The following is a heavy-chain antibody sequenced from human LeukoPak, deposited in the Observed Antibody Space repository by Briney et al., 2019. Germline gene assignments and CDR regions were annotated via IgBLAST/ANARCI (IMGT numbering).Heavy chain of an antibody. CDR3: ARDRLTMVRGVIIEGDWFDP. CDR1: GFTFSSYG. V-gene: IGHV3-30*02. D-gene: IGHD3-10*01. J-gene: IGHJ5*02. Sequence: GGSLRLSCAASGFTFSSYGMHWVRQAPGKGLEWVAFIRYDGSNKYYADSVKGRFTISRDNSKNTLYLQMNSLRAEDTAVYYCARDRLTMVRGVIIEGDWFDPWGQGTLVTVSS. CDR2: IRYDGSNK.